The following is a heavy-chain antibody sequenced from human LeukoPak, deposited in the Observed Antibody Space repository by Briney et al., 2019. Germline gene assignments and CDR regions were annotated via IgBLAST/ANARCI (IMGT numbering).Heavy chain of an antibody. Sequence: GGSLRLSCAASGFIVNSYAMSWVRQAPGKGLAWVSLIYSDGVTQYADSVKDRFTISRDNSKNTLYLQMNSLRDEDTAVYFCARDRAEGKTWVEFDPWGQGTLVTVSS. CDR3: ARDRAEGKTWVEFDP. CDR1: GFIVNSYA. V-gene: IGHV3-66*02. J-gene: IGHJ5*02. CDR2: IYSDGVT.